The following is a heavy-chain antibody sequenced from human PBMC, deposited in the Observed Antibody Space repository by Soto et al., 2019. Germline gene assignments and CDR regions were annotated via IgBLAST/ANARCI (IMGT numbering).Heavy chain of an antibody. D-gene: IGHD3-10*01. CDR1: GYTLTELS. CDR2: FDPGDGET. J-gene: IGHJ4*02. Sequence: ASVKVSCKVSGYTLTELSMHWVRQAPGKGLEWMGGFDPGDGETIYAQKFQGRVTMTEDTSTDTAYMELSSLRSEDTAVYYCATDLGYYYGSGSPRGDYWGQGTLVTVSS. CDR3: ATDLGYYYGSGSPRGDY. V-gene: IGHV1-24*01.